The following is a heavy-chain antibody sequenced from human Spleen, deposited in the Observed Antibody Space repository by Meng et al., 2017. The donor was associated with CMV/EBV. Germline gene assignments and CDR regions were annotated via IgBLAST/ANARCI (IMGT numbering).Heavy chain of an antibody. J-gene: IGHJ4*02. Sequence: KGSGYSFPDDWSGWVRQMPGKGLEWMGIIYPGDSDTRYSPSLLGQVTISADKSMSTAFLQWSSLKASDTAIYYCARLLGDYGDYIDYWGQGTLVTVSS. CDR2: IYPGDSDT. V-gene: IGHV5-51*01. CDR3: ARLLGDYGDYIDY. CDR1: GYSFPDDW. D-gene: IGHD4-17*01.